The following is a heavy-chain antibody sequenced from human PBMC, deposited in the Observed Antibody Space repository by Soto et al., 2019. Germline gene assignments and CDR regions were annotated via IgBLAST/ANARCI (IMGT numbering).Heavy chain of an antibody. Sequence: QVQLVESGGGVVQPGRSLRLSCAASGFTFSSFVMHWVRQAPGKELEWVAVIWFDGSNKYYADSVKGRFTISRDNSKNTLYVQMASLRAEDTAVYYCARGRDCTGSRCVYYGMDVWGPGTTVTVSS. CDR1: GFTFSSFV. CDR2: IWFDGSNK. J-gene: IGHJ6*02. CDR3: ARGRDCTGSRCVYYGMDV. V-gene: IGHV3-33*01. D-gene: IGHD2-15*01.